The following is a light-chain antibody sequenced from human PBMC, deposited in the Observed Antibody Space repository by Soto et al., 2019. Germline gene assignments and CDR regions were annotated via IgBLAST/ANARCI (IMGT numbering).Light chain of an antibody. V-gene: IGKV2-28*01. CDR1: QSLLHSNEYNF. Sequence: DIGRTQSPLSLPVTPGEPASISCGSSQSLLHSNEYNFLDWFLQNPSHCPQLLFYLGSNRSSVVPDRFSGSESGTDFTLKISRVEAEDVGVYYCMLALQTPLFSFGAGTKVDIK. CDR3: MLALQTPLFS. J-gene: IGKJ3*01. CDR2: LGS.